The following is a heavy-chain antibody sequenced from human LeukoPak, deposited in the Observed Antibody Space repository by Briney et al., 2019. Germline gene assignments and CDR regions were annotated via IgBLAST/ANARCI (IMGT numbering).Heavy chain of an antibody. D-gene: IGHD5-18*01. CDR1: GYIFNDYY. J-gene: IGHJ4*02. CDR3: ARSPRYGIDY. CDR2: IDPKSGGT. V-gene: IGHV1-2*02. Sequence: ASVKVSCKASGYIFNDYYMHWVRRAPGQGLEWMGWIDPKSGGTKYVQKFQGRVTMTRDTSVSTAYMEVNNLIPDDTAVYYCARSPRYGIDYWGQGVLVTVSS.